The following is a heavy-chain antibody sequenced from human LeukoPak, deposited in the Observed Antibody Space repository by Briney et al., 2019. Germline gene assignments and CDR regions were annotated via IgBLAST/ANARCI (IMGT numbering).Heavy chain of an antibody. Sequence: PGRSLRLSCAASGYTFSSHGMYWVRQAPGKGLEWVALIWYDGSQKYYADSVKGRFTISRDNSKNTLYLQMNSLRAEDTAVYYCARDKLSSGLDYWGQGTLVTVSS. D-gene: IGHD6-19*01. CDR2: IWYDGSQK. V-gene: IGHV3-33*01. CDR3: ARDKLSSGLDY. CDR1: GYTFSSHG. J-gene: IGHJ4*02.